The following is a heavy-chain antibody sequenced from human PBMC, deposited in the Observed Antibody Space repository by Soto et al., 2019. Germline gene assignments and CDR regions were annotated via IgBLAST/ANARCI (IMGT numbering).Heavy chain of an antibody. CDR1: GFTFSSYA. Sequence: PGGSLRLSCAASGFTFSSYAMSWVRQAPGKGLEWVSAISGSGGSTYYADSVKGRFTISRDNSKNTLYLQMNSLRAEDTAVYYCAKIDQLLWFGELHKDNWFDPWGQGTLVTVSS. J-gene: IGHJ5*02. CDR2: ISGSGGST. CDR3: AKIDQLLWFGELHKDNWFDP. D-gene: IGHD3-10*01. V-gene: IGHV3-23*01.